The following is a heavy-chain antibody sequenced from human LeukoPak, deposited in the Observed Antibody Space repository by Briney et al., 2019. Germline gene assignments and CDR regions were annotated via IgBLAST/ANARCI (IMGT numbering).Heavy chain of an antibody. J-gene: IGHJ4*02. Sequence: GGSLRLSCAASGXTFSSYEMNWVRQAPGKGLEWVSYISSSGSTIYYADSVQGRFTISRDNAKNSLYLQMSSLRAEDTAVYYCARNDYNFDYWGQGTLVTVSS. CDR3: ARNDYNFDY. V-gene: IGHV3-48*03. CDR1: GXTFSSYE. CDR2: ISSSGSTI. D-gene: IGHD3-16*01.